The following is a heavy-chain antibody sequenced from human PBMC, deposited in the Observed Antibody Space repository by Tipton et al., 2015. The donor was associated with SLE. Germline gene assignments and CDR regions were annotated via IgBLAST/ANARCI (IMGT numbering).Heavy chain of an antibody. Sequence: QSGPEVKKPGASVRVSCKASGYTFTTYGISWVRQAPGQGLEWMGWISTYTGDTNSAQRFQGRVTMTTDTSRTTAYMELRSLRSDDTAVYYCAERYDTFEIWGQGTMITVSS. J-gene: IGHJ3*02. CDR2: ISTYTGDT. V-gene: IGHV1-18*01. CDR1: GYTFTTYG. CDR3: AERYDTFEI. D-gene: IGHD1-1*01.